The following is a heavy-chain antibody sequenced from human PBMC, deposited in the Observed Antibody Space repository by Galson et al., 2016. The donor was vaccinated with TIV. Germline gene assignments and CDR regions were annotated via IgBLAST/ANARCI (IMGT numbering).Heavy chain of an antibody. Sequence: SVKVSCKASGYTFSFSGYYVHWVRQAPGQGLEWMGWINHDSDGTKYAQKFQGRVTMTSDTSISTAYMELSRLKSDDTAVYYCARAGRGTNYDYWGQGTLVTVSS. CDR2: INHDSDGT. V-gene: IGHV1-2*02. D-gene: IGHD1-14*01. J-gene: IGHJ4*02. CDR1: GYTFSFSGYY. CDR3: ARAGRGTNYDY.